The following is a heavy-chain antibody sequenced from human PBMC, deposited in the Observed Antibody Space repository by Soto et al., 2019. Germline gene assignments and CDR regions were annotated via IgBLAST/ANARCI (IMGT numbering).Heavy chain of an antibody. CDR3: AKDKKIATAGRGVFDD. J-gene: IGHJ4*02. CDR2: ISGSYGT. CDR1: GITFVDYA. D-gene: IGHD2-21*01. V-gene: IGHV3-23*01. Sequence: GGSLRLSCGASGITFVDYAVSWVRQAPGKGLEWVSAISGSYGTYYADSVKGRFIISRDNSKNTVYLQMSGLRDEDTATYYCAKDKKIATAGRGVFDDWGQGTVVTVSS.